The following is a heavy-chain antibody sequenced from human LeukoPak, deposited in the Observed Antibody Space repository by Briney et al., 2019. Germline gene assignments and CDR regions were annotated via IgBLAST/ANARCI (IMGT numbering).Heavy chain of an antibody. V-gene: IGHV1-69*06. CDR1: GGTFSSYA. Sequence: ASVKVSCKASGGTFSSYAISWVRQAPGQGLEWMGGIIPIFGTANYAQKFQGRVTITADKSTSTAYMELSSLRSEDTAVYYCARVAICGGDCYFATDWFDSWGQGTLVTVSS. CDR3: ARVAICGGDCYFATDWFDS. CDR2: IIPIFGTA. D-gene: IGHD2-21*02. J-gene: IGHJ5*01.